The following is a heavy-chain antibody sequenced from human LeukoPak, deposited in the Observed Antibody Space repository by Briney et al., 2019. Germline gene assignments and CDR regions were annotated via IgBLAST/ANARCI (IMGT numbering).Heavy chain of an antibody. CDR3: ARGAVAGTGAPKCFDY. J-gene: IGHJ4*02. CDR2: ISSSSSYI. V-gene: IGHV3-21*01. CDR1: GFTFSSYS. Sequence: GGSLRLSCAASGFTFSSYSMNWVRQAPGKGLEWVSSISSSSSYIYYADSVKGRFTISRDNAKNSLYLQVNSLRAEDTAVYYCARGAVAGTGAPKCFDYWGQGTLVTVSS. D-gene: IGHD6-19*01.